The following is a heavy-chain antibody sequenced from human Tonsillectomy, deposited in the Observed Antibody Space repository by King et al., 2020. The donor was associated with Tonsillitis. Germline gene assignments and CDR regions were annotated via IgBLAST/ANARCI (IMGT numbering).Heavy chain of an antibody. Sequence: HEQLVQSGAEVKKPGASVKVSCKASGYTFTDYYIHWVRQAPGQGLEWMGWISPNTGATNFAQTFQGRVTMTRDTSIRTAFMEVSRLRSDDTAVYYCAREMETPLVTGYDSFNIWGQGTMVTVSS. D-gene: IGHD5-18*01. CDR2: ISPNTGAT. V-gene: IGHV1-2*02. CDR3: AREMETPLVTGYDSFNI. J-gene: IGHJ3*02. CDR1: GYTFTDYY.